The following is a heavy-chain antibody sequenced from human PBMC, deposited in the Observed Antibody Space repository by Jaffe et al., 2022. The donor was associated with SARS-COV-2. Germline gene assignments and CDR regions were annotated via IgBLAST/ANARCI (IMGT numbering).Heavy chain of an antibody. CDR2: ISVSDSNG. CDR3: AKQTKNYYDTSGYY. V-gene: IGHV3-23*01. D-gene: IGHD3-22*01. Sequence: EVQLLESGGGLVQPGGSLRLSCAASGFAFSSFAMTWVRQAPGKGLEWVSVISVSDSNGDYADSVKGRFTISRDNSKNTLYLQMNSLSAEDTAVYYCAKQTKNYYDTSGYYWGQGTLVTVSS. J-gene: IGHJ1*01. CDR1: GFAFSSFA.